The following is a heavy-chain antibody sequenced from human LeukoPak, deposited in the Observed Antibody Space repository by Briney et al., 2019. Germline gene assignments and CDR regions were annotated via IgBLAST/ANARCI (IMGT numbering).Heavy chain of an antibody. J-gene: IGHJ4*02. CDR2: IYYSGST. V-gene: IGHV4-59*01. Sequence: KPSETLSLTCTDSGGSISSYYWSWIRQPPGKGLEWIGYIYYSGSTNYNPSLKSRVTISVDTSKNQFSLKLSSVTAADTAVYYCARDLDSSGWYGYWGQGTLVTVSS. CDR1: GGSISSYY. CDR3: ARDLDSSGWYGY. D-gene: IGHD6-19*01.